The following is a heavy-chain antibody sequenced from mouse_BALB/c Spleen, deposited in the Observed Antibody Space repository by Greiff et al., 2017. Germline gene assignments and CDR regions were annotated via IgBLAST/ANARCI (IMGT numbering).Heavy chain of an antibody. CDR3: ARSGLYYYGSSAIDY. CDR2: IYPGDGDT. J-gene: IGHJ2*01. Sequence: VQLQQSGAELARPGASVKLSCKASGYTFTSYWMQWVKQRPGQGLEWIGAIYPGDGDTRYTQKLKGKATLTADKSSSTAYMQLSSLASEDSAVYYCARSGLYYYGSSAIDYWGQGTNLTVSS. D-gene: IGHD1-1*01. CDR1: GYTFTSYW. V-gene: IGHV1-87*01.